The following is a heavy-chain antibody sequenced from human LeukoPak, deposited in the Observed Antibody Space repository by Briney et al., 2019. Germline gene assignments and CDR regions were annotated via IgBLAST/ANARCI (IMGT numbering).Heavy chain of an antibody. D-gene: IGHD5-18*01. CDR2: IYTSGST. CDR1: GGSISSGSYY. V-gene: IGHV4-61*02. CDR3: ARCYPRWYFDL. Sequence: PSQTLSLTCTVSGGSISSGSYYWSWLRQPAGTGLEWIGRIYTSGSTNYNPSLKSRVTISGDTSKTQFSLKLSSVTAADTAVYYCARCYPRWYFDLWGRGTLVTVSS. J-gene: IGHJ2*01.